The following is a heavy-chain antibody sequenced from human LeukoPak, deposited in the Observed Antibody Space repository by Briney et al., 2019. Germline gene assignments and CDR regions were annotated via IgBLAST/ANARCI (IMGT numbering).Heavy chain of an antibody. J-gene: IGHJ4*02. CDR3: ARDQYDSVWGSHRPYFDY. CDR1: GYTFSSCG. V-gene: IGHV1-18*01. CDR2: HSVHNGNP. D-gene: IGHD3-16*02. Sequence: GASVKVSCKASGYTFSSCGISWVRQAPGQGLEWMGWHSVHNGNPEYAQKFQGRVIMTTDTFTSTAYMELRSLRSDDTAVCYCARDQYDSVWGSHRPYFDYWGQGTLVTASS.